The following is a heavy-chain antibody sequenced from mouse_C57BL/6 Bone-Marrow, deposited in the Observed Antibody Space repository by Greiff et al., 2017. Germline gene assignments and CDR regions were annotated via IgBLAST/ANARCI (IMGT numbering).Heavy chain of an antibody. CDR2: INYDGSST. V-gene: IGHV5-16*01. CDR3: ARERSTTVDYYAMDY. Sequence: EVKVVESEGGLVQPGSSMKLSCTASGFTFSDYYMAWVRQVPEKGLEWVANINYDGSSTYYLDSLKSRFIISRDNAKNILYLQMSSLKSEDTATYYCARERSTTVDYYAMDYWGQGTSVTVSS. D-gene: IGHD1-1*01. CDR1: GFTFSDYY. J-gene: IGHJ4*01.